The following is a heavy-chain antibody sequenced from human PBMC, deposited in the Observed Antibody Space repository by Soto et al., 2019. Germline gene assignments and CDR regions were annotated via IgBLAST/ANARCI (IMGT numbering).Heavy chain of an antibody. Sequence: SVKVSCKASGYTFTSYGISWVRQAPGQGLEWMGGIIPICGTANYAQKFQGRVTITADKSTSTAYMELSSLRSEDTAVCYCASRSSWYDAFDIWGQGTMVTVSS. CDR1: GYTFTSYG. V-gene: IGHV1-69*06. J-gene: IGHJ3*02. D-gene: IGHD6-13*01. CDR3: ASRSSWYDAFDI. CDR2: IIPICGTA.